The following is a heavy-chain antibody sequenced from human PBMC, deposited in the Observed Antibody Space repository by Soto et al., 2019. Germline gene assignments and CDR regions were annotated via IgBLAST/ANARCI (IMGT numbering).Heavy chain of an antibody. CDR3: ARDRIVGATDYYYGMDV. J-gene: IGHJ6*02. V-gene: IGHV4-30-4*01. CDR2: IYYSGST. Sequence: PSETLSLTCTVSGGSISSGDYYWSWIRQPPGKGLEWIGYIYYSGSTYYNPSLKSRVTISVDTSKNQFSLKLSSVTAADTAVYYCARDRIVGATDYYYGMDVWGQGTTVTVSS. CDR1: GGSISSGDYY. D-gene: IGHD1-26*01.